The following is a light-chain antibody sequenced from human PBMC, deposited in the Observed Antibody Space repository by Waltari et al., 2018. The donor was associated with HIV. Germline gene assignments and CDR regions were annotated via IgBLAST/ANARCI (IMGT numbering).Light chain of an antibody. CDR3: LSFDSRLSGWV. Sequence: QSVLTQPPSVSGAPGQRVTIPCSGSSSNIGAPYDVHWFQQFPGAAPKLVIYGNSNRPSGVPDRFSGSKSGTSASLVVTGLQAEDEADYYCLSFDSRLSGWVFGGGTKVTVL. V-gene: IGLV1-40*02. CDR1: SSNIGAPYD. CDR2: GNS. J-gene: IGLJ3*02.